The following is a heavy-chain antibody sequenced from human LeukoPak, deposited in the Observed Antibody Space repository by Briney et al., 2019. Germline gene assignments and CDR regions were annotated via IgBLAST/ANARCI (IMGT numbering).Heavy chain of an antibody. CDR1: GGSISSYY. D-gene: IGHD2-2*02. Sequence: SETLSLTCTVSGGSISSYYWSWIRQPAEKGLEWIGLLYTAGSTHYNPSLTSRVTMSLDTSKKQFSLKLTSVTAADTAVYYCARADIVVVPAAIIGNWFDPWGQGTLVTVSS. J-gene: IGHJ5*02. CDR2: LYTAGST. V-gene: IGHV4-4*07. CDR3: ARADIVVVPAAIIGNWFDP.